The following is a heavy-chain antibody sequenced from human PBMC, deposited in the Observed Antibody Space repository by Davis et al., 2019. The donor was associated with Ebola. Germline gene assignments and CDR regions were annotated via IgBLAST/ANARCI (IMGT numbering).Heavy chain of an antibody. D-gene: IGHD6-13*01. J-gene: IGHJ6*04. CDR1: GFTVSSNY. V-gene: IGHV3-7*01. Sequence: GESLKISCAASGFTVSSNYMSWVRQAPGKGLEWVANIKQDGSEKYYVDSVKGRFTISRDNAKNSLYLQMNSLRAEDTAVYYCARDPGSSWYFMDVWGKGTTVAVSS. CDR3: ARDPGSSWYFMDV. CDR2: IKQDGSEK.